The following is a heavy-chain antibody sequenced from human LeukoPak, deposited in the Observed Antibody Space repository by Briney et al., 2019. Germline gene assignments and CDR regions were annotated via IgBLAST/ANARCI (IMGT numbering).Heavy chain of an antibody. D-gene: IGHD5-18*01. Sequence: ASVKVSCKASGYTFTGYYMHWVRQAPGQGLEWMGWINPNSGGTNYAQKFQGRVTMTRDTSISTAYMELSRLRSDDTAVYYCARRGYSYGYRWFDPWGQGTLVTVSS. CDR1: GYTFTGYY. CDR3: ARRGYSYGYRWFDP. V-gene: IGHV1-2*02. CDR2: INPNSGGT. J-gene: IGHJ5*02.